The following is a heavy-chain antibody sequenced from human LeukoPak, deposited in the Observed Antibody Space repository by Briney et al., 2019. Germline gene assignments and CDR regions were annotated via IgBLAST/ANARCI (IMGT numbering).Heavy chain of an antibody. CDR2: IYSGGST. D-gene: IGHD1-26*01. V-gene: IGHV3-66*02. CDR1: GFTVSSNY. CDR3: ARVDRQGGSYYYYYYYMDV. J-gene: IGHJ6*03. Sequence: GGSLRLSCAASGFTVSSNYMSWVRQAPGKGLEWVSVIYSGGSTYYADSVKGRFAISRDNSKNTLYLQMNSLRAEDAAVYYCARVDRQGGSYYYYYYYMDVWGKGTTVTVSS.